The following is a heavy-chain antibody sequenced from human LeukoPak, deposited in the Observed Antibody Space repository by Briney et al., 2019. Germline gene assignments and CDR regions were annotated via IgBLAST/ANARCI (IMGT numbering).Heavy chain of an antibody. D-gene: IGHD3-10*01. CDR3: AKDGSGSYYYYYYMDV. CDR1: GGTFSSYA. J-gene: IGHJ6*03. Sequence: SVKVSCKASGGTFSSYAISWVRQAPGQGLEWMGGIIPIFGTANYAQKFQGRVTITADKSTSTAYMELSSLRSEDTAVYYCAKDGSGSYYYYYYMDVWGKGTTVTISS. V-gene: IGHV1-69*06. CDR2: IIPIFGTA.